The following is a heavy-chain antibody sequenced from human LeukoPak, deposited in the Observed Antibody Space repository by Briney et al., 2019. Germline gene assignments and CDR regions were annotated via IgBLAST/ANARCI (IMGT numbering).Heavy chain of an antibody. CDR3: ARVRRRPDAFDI. CDR2: IYYSGST. Sequence: PSETLSLTCTVSGGSISSYYWSWIRQPPGKGLEWIGYIYYSGSTNYNPSLKSRVTISVDTSKNQFSLKLSSVTAADTAVYYCARVRRRPDAFDIWGQGTMVTVSS. V-gene: IGHV4-59*01. CDR1: GGSISSYY. J-gene: IGHJ3*02.